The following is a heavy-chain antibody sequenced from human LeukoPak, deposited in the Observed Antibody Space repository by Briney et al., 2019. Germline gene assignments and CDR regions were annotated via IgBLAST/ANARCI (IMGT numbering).Heavy chain of an antibody. J-gene: IGHJ5*02. CDR1: GGSISSSSDY. CDR2: IFYSGST. Sequence: SETLSLTCTVSGGSISSSSDYWGWIRQPPGKGLEWIGSIFYSGSTYYNPSLKSRVTISADTSRNQFSLKLSSVTAADTAVYYCARDDVRGFSWGQGTLVTVSS. V-gene: IGHV4-39*02. CDR3: ARDDVRGFS.